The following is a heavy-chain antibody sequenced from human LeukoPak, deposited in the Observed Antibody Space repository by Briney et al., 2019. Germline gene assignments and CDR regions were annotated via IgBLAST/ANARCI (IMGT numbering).Heavy chain of an antibody. V-gene: IGHV4-59*01. D-gene: IGHD5-12*01. Sequence: SETLSLTCTVSGGSISSYYWSWIRQPPGKGLEWIGYIYYSGSTNYNPSLKGRVTISVDTSKNQFSLKLSSVTAADTAVYYCARADIVAALDYWGQGTLVTVSS. J-gene: IGHJ4*02. CDR2: IYYSGST. CDR3: ARADIVAALDY. CDR1: GGSISSYY.